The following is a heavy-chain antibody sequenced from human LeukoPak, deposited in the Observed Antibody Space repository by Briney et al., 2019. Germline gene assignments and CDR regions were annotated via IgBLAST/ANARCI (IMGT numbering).Heavy chain of an antibody. CDR3: AKVMITLVTPYYYGMDV. J-gene: IGHJ6*02. V-gene: IGHV3-23*01. Sequence: SGVSLRLSCAASGFTFSSYAMSWVRQAPGKGLEWVSAISGSGGSTYYADSVKGRFTISRDNSKNTLYLQMNSLRAEDTAVYYCAKVMITLVTPYYYGMDVWGQGTTVTVSS. CDR1: GFTFSSYA. CDR2: ISGSGGST. D-gene: IGHD3-9*01.